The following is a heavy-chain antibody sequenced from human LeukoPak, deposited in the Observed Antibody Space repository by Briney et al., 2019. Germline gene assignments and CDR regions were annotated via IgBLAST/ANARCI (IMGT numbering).Heavy chain of an antibody. J-gene: IGHJ4*02. D-gene: IGHD6-19*01. CDR2: ISGSGGST. CDR1: GFTFSSYA. Sequence: GGSLRLSCAASGFTFSSYAMSWVRQAPGKGLEWVSAISGSGGSTYYADSVKGRFTISRDNSKNTLYLQMNSLRAEDTAVYYCAKDWGLEGSPGIAVAAPIDYWGQGTLVTVSS. V-gene: IGHV3-23*01. CDR3: AKDWGLEGSPGIAVAAPIDY.